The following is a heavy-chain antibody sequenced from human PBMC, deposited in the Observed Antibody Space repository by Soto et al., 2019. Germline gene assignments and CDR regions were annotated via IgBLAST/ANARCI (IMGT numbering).Heavy chain of an antibody. CDR3: ARDLCLDGNSLLCSSSPRGRNYYYYGMDV. CDR1: GGTFSSYA. V-gene: IGHV1-69*13. D-gene: IGHD6-13*01. J-gene: IGHJ6*02. Sequence: GASVKVSCKASGGTFSSYAISWVRQAPGQGLEWMGGIIPIFGTANYAQKFQGRVTITADESTSTAYMELSSLRSEDTAVYYCARDLCLDGNSLLCSSSPRGRNYYYYGMDVWGQGTTVTVSS. CDR2: IIPIFGTA.